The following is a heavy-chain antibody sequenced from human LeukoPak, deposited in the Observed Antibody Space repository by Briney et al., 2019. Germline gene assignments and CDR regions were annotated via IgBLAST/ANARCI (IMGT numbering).Heavy chain of an antibody. CDR3: ARGFVGEPGAFDI. V-gene: IGHV1-69*13. J-gene: IGHJ3*02. CDR1: GGTFSSYA. CDR2: IIPIFGTA. Sequence: SVKVSCKASGGTFSSYAISWVRQAPGQGLEWMGGIIPIFGTANYAQKFQGRVTITADESTSTAYMELGSLRSEDTAVYYCARGFVGEPGAFDIWGQGTMVTVSS. D-gene: IGHD3-10*01.